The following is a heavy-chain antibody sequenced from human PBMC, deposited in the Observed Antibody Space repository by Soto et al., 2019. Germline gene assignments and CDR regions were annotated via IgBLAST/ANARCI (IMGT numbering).Heavy chain of an antibody. CDR3: ARDRGWNLVYYYYGMDV. V-gene: IGHV4-59*01. CDR2: IYYSGST. CDR1: GGSISSYY. J-gene: IGHJ6*02. D-gene: IGHD6-19*01. Sequence: QVQLQESGPGLVKPSETLSLTCTVSGGSISSYYWSWIRQPPGKGLEWIGYIYYSGSTNYNPSLKCRVTISVDTSKTQFSLKLCSVAAADTAVYCWARDRGWNLVYYYYGMDVWGQGTTVTVCS.